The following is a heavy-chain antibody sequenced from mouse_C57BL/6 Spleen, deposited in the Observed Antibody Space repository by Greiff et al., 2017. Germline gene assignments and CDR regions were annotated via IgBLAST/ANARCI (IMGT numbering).Heavy chain of an antibody. V-gene: IGHV1-80*01. CDR1: GYAFSSYW. D-gene: IGHD2-12*01. Sequence: QVQLQQSGAELVKPGASVKISCKASGYAFSSYWMNWVKQRPGKGLEWIGQIYPGDGDTNYNGKFKGKATLTADKSSSTAYMQLSSLTSEDSAVYCCARTGYYICFDYWGQGTTLTVSS. CDR2: IYPGDGDT. J-gene: IGHJ2*01. CDR3: ARTGYYICFDY.